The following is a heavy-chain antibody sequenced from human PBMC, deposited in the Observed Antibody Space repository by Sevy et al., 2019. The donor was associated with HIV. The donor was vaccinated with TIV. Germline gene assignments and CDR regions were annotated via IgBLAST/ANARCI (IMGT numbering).Heavy chain of an antibody. CDR1: GFTVSSNY. J-gene: IGHJ3*02. V-gene: IGHV3-53*01. D-gene: IGHD3-16*01. Sequence: GGSLRLSCAASGFTVSSNYMSWVRQAPGKGLEWVSVIYSGGSTYYADSVKGRFTISRDNSKNTQYLQMNSLGAEDTAVYYCARVGLWRENAFDIWGQGTMVTVSS. CDR2: IYSGGST. CDR3: ARVGLWRENAFDI.